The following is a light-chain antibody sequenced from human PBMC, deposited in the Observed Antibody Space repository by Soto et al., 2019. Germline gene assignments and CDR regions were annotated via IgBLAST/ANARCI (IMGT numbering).Light chain of an antibody. CDR1: SNDIGGYNF. CDR3: SSYAGNNIYYF. J-gene: IGLJ1*01. CDR2: EVS. V-gene: IGLV2-8*01. Sequence: QAGTESGSPGPPVNLTCTETSNDIGGYNFDSWYQQHPGKAPKLMIFEVSKRPSGVPDRFSGSKSGSTASLTVSGLQAEDAADYYCSSYAGNNIYYFFATGTKAPVL.